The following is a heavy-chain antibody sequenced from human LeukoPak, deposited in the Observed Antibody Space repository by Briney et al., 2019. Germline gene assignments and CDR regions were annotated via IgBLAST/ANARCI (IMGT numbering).Heavy chain of an antibody. CDR2: TYYSGST. J-gene: IGHJ4*02. D-gene: IGHD6-19*01. V-gene: IGHV4-59*01. CDR3: ARIAVSSGWGYFDY. Sequence: SETLSLTCTVSGGSLVSYYWTWIWQPPGKGLEWIGYTYYSGSTNYNPSLKSRVTISLDTSKNQFSLKLSSVTAADTAVYYCARIAVSSGWGYFDYWGQGTLVTASS. CDR1: GGSLVSYY.